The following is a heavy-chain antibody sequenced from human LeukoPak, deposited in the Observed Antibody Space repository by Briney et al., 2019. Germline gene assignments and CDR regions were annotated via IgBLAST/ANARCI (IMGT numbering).Heavy chain of an antibody. Sequence: PGGSLRLSCAASGFSFSSYWMHWVRQAPGKGLVWVSRINSDGSGTSYADSVKGRFTISRDNAKNTLYLQMNSLRAEDTAVYYCAKGISRGFFDYWGQGTLVTVSS. V-gene: IGHV3-74*01. J-gene: IGHJ4*02. D-gene: IGHD1-26*01. CDR1: GFSFSSYW. CDR2: INSDGSGT. CDR3: AKGISRGFFDY.